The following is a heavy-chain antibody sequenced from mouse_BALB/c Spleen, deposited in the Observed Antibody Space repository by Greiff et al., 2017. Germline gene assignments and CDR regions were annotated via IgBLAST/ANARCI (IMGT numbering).Heavy chain of an antibody. CDR1: GFNIKDYY. J-gene: IGHJ2*01. V-gene: IGHV14-4*02. CDR2: IDPENGDT. CDR3: NAYDYGSSYYFDY. D-gene: IGHD1-1*01. Sequence: VQLQQSGAELVRSGASVKLSCTASGFNIKDYYMHWVKQRPEQGLEWIGWIDPENGDTEYAPKFQGKATMTADTSSNTAYLQLSSLTSEDTAVYYCNAYDYGSSYYFDYWGQGTTLTVSS.